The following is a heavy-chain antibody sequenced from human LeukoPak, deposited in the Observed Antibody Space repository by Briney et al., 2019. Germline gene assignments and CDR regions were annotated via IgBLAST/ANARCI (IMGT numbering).Heavy chain of an antibody. CDR1: GFTFDGYG. D-gene: IGHD3-9*01. CDR2: INWNGGST. CDR3: ARARSTGYYVADY. V-gene: IGHV3-20*04. J-gene: IGHJ4*02. Sequence: RTGGSLRLSCAASGFTFDGYGMSWVRQAPGKGLEWVSGINWNGGSTGYADSVKGRFTISRDNAKNSLYLQMNSLRAEDTASYYCARARSTGYYVADYWGQGTLVTVSS.